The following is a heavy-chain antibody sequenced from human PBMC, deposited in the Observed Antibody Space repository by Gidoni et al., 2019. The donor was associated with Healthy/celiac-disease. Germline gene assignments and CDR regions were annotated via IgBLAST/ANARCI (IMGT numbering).Heavy chain of an antibody. CDR2: IYHSGST. J-gene: IGHJ4*02. V-gene: IGHV4-38-2*01. Sequence: QVQLQESGPGLVKPSETLSLTCAVPGYSISSGYYWGWIRQPPGKGLEWIGSIYHSGSTYYNPSLKSRVTISVDTSKNQFSLKLSSVTAADTAVYYCARGGSPSRYYFDYWGQGTLVTVSS. CDR1: GYSISSGYY. CDR3: ARGGSPSRYYFDY. D-gene: IGHD1-26*01.